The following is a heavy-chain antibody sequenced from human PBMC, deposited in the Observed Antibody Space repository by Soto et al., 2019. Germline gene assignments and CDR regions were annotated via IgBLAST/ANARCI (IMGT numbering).Heavy chain of an antibody. J-gene: IGHJ3*02. CDR1: GFTFSSYA. CDR3: ARNPLPLGYCSSTSCYAHGAFDI. D-gene: IGHD2-2*01. CDR2: ISYDGSNK. Sequence: QVQLVESGGGVVQPGRSLRLSCAASGFTFSSYAMHWVRQAPGKGLEWVAVISYDGSNKYYADSVKGRFTIARYNSKNTLYLQMNSLRAEDTAVYYCARNPLPLGYCSSTSCYAHGAFDIWGQGTMVTVSS. V-gene: IGHV3-30-3*01.